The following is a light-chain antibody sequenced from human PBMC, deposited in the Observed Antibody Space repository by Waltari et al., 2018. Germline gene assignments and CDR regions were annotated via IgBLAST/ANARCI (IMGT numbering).Light chain of an antibody. CDR1: TSNVAILHL. CDR2: EIS. CDR3: CSFAGYGIYV. V-gene: IGLV2-23*02. Sequence: QSALTQPASVSGSPGQSITISCTAVTSNVAILHLVSCYQHHPGRNPRLLIYEISQRPSGISNRFSGSKSGNTASLTISGLQPEDEADYFCCSFAGYGIYVFGSGTQVSVL. J-gene: IGLJ1*01.